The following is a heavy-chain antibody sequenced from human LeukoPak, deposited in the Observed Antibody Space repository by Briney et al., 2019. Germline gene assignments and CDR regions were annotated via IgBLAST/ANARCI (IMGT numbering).Heavy chain of an antibody. CDR1: GYTFTSYG. V-gene: IGHV1-18*01. CDR2: ISAYNGNT. D-gene: IGHD2-2*01. J-gene: IGHJ6*02. Sequence: ASVKVSCKASGYTFTSYGISWVRQAPGQGLEWMGWISAYNGNTNYAQKLQGRVTMTTDTSTSTAYMELRSLRSDDTAVYHCARDCSSTSCHHRAYYYYGMDVWGQGTTVTVSS. CDR3: ARDCSSTSCHHRAYYYYGMDV.